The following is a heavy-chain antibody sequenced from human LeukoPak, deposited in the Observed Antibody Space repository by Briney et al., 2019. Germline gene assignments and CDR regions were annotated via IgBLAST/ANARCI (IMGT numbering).Heavy chain of an antibody. CDR2: ISAYNGNT. Sequence: ASVKVSCKASGYSFSSYGISWVRQAPGQGLEWMGWISAYNGNTNYAPKLQGRVTMTTDTSTSTAFMELRSLRSDDTAVYYCMTPFGGAFDIWGQGTMVTVSS. CDR1: GYSFSSYG. CDR3: MTPFGGAFDI. D-gene: IGHD3-16*01. J-gene: IGHJ3*02. V-gene: IGHV1-18*01.